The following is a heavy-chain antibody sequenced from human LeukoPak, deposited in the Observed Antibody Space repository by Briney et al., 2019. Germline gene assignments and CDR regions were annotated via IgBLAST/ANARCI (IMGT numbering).Heavy chain of an antibody. CDR2: IYYSGST. CDR1: GGSISSGGYY. D-gene: IGHD3-9*01. V-gene: IGHV4-31*03. CDR3: ARGGRIRYFDWFIDADWFNP. J-gene: IGHJ5*02. Sequence: PSETLSLTCTVSGGSISSGGYYWSWIRQHPGKGLEWIGYIYYSGSTYYNPSLKSRVTISVDTSKNQFSLKLSSVTAADTAVYYCARGGRIRYFDWFIDADWFNPWGQGTLVTVSS.